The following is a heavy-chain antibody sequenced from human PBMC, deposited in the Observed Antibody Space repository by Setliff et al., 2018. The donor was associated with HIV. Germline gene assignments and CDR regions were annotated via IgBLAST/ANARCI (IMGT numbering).Heavy chain of an antibody. Sequence: PSETLSLTCTVSGGSISSSSYYWGWIRQPPGKGLEWIVSIYYSGSTYYNPSLKSRVTISVDTSRNQFSLKLSSVTAAETAVYYCASHDSGGYYSLDNWGQGTLVTVSS. CDR2: IYYSGST. CDR3: ASHDSGGYYSLDN. V-gene: IGHV4-39*07. D-gene: IGHD3-22*01. CDR1: GGSISSSSYY. J-gene: IGHJ4*02.